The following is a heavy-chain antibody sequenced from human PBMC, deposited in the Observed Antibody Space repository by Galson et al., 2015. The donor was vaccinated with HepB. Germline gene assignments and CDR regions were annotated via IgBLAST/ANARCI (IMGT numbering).Heavy chain of an antibody. CDR3: ARDHDDSSGYYRSQGYGMDV. D-gene: IGHD3-22*01. CDR1: GFSVSSNY. Sequence: SLRLSCAASGFSVSSNYMSWVRQAPGKGLRWVANIKQDGTERYYVDSVKGRFTISRDNARNSLYLQMNSLRAEDTAVYYCARDHDDSSGYYRSQGYGMDVWGQGTTVTSP. CDR2: IKQDGTER. V-gene: IGHV3-7*01. J-gene: IGHJ6*02.